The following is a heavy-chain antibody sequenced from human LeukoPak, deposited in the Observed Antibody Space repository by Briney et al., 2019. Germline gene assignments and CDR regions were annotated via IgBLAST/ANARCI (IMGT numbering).Heavy chain of an antibody. D-gene: IGHD6-13*01. CDR1: GFTFSDYY. V-gene: IGHV3-11*05. J-gene: IGHJ4*02. CDR2: ISSGSTYT. Sequence: KPGGSLRLSCAASGFTFSDYYMSWIRQAPGKGLEWVSYISSGSTYTNYADSVKGRFTISRDNAKNSLYLQMNSLRTEDTALYYCAKGRGSSWIDYWGQGTLATVSS. CDR3: AKGRGSSWIDY.